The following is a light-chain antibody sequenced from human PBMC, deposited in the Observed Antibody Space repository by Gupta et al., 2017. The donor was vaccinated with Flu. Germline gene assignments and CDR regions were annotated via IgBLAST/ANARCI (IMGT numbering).Light chain of an antibody. CDR3: STWEQSLEAWV. Sequence: QSVLTQPPLSSGTPGRSITMSCSGRTFNIGNNNVHWYQRLPGTAPRLIIYMNDRRPSGVADRFSGSKSGTSASLAISGLRSEDEADYYCSTWEQSLEAWVFGRGTKLTVL. V-gene: IGLV1-47*01. CDR1: TFNIGNNN. CDR2: MND. J-gene: IGLJ3*02.